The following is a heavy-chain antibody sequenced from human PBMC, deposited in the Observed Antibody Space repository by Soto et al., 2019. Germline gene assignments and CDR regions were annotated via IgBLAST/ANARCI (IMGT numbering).Heavy chain of an antibody. J-gene: IGHJ4*02. Sequence: SETLSLTCTVSGGSISSYYWSWIRQPPGKGLEWIGYIYYSGSTNYNPSLKSRVTISVDTSKNQFSLKLSSVTAADTATYYCARIRSQNYDILTGPVDYWGQGTLVTVSS. CDR2: IYYSGST. CDR1: GGSISSYY. D-gene: IGHD3-9*01. CDR3: ARIRSQNYDILTGPVDY. V-gene: IGHV4-59*01.